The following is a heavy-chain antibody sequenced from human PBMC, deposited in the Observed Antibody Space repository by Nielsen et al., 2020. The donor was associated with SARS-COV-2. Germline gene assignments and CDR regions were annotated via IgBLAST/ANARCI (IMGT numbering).Heavy chain of an antibody. CDR1: GGSLRGYF. CDR2: INHSGST. Sequence: SETLSLTCTVYGGSLRGYFWIWLRQPPGKGLEWIGEINHSGSTNYNPSLKSRVTISVDTSKNQFSLKLSSVTAADTAVYYCARVQFGALDYWGQGTLVTVSS. D-gene: IGHD3-10*01. CDR3: ARVQFGALDY. V-gene: IGHV4-34*01. J-gene: IGHJ4*02.